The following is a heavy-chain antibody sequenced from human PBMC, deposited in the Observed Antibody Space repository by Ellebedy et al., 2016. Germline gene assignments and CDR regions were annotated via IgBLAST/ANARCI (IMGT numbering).Heavy chain of an antibody. V-gene: IGHV4-39*01. D-gene: IGHD1-26*01. Sequence: SETLSLTCTVSGGSISSSSYYWGWIRQPPGKGLEWIGSIYYSGSTYYNPSLQRRVTISVDTSKNQFSLKLSSVTAADAAIYYCALRYYYFDYWGQGTLVTVSS. J-gene: IGHJ4*02. CDR3: ALRYYYFDY. CDR1: GGSISSSSYY. CDR2: IYYSGST.